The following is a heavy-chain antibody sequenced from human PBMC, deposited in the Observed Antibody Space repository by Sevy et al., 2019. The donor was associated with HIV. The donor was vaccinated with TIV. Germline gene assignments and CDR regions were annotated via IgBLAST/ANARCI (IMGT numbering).Heavy chain of an antibody. CDR1: GFTFSSYA. CDR3: ARAFKPEGPTVKTAGAFDI. J-gene: IGHJ3*02. V-gene: IGHV3-30-3*01. Sequence: GGSLRLSCAASGFTFSSYAMNWVRQAPDKGLEWVAVISYDGSNKYYADSVKGRFTISRDNSKNTLYLQMNSLRGEDTAVYYCARAFKPEGPTVKTAGAFDIWGQGTMVTVSS. D-gene: IGHD4-17*01. CDR2: ISYDGSNK.